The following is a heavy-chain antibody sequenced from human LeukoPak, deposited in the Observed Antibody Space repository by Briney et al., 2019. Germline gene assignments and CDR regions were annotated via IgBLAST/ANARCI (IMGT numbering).Heavy chain of an antibody. J-gene: IGHJ6*02. CDR1: GGSISSSSYY. CDR3: ARLIYYESSGLYSISRYYYGMDV. D-gene: IGHD3-22*01. V-gene: IGHV4-61*05. CDR2: IYYTGST. Sequence: SETLSLTCTVSGGSISSSSYYWAWIRQPPGKGLEWIGYIYYTGSTNYNPSLKGRVTMSVDTSKNQFSLRLSSVTAADTAVYYCARLIYYESSGLYSISRYYYGMDVWGQGTTVTVAS.